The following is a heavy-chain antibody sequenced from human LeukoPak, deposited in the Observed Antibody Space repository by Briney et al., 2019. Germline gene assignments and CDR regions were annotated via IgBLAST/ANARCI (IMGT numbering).Heavy chain of an antibody. J-gene: IGHJ4*02. CDR3: VRSSSSIFDY. V-gene: IGHV4-38-2*02. CDR2: IYHSGST. D-gene: IGHD6-6*01. CDR1: GYSISSGYY. Sequence: SETLSLTCTVSGYSISSGYYWGWIRQPPGKGLEWIGNIYHSGSTYYNPSLKSRVTISVDTSKNQFSLKLSSVTAADTAVYYCVRSSSSIFDYWGQGTLVTVSS.